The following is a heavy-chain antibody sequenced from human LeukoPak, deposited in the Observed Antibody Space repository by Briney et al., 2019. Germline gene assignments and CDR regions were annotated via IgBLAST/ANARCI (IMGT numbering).Heavy chain of an antibody. J-gene: IGHJ4*02. V-gene: IGHV3-53*01. CDR3: AREKGRGVISPYYDY. CDR1: GLTVRSNY. D-gene: IGHD3-10*01. Sequence: PGGSLRLSCAASGLTVRSNYMSWVRQAPGKGLDGVSVIYSDGSTYYEVSVKGRFTISRDNSKNTLSLQMNSLRDEDTAVYFCAREKGRGVISPYYDYWGQGTLVTVSS. CDR2: IYSDGST.